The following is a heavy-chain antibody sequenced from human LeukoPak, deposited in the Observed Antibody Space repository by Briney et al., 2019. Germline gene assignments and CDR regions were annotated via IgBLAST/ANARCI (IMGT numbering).Heavy chain of an antibody. CDR1: GSTLSSYA. D-gene: IGHD6-13*01. Sequence: SGNVSCKASGSTLSSYAISWVRQAPGQGLEWMGGIIPICGRASSAQKFQGRVTFTAAESMSTAYMELSRLSSKATAVYYCSRQDTPTADYSRSWYDYWGQGTLVPVSS. CDR3: SRQDTPTADYSRSWYDY. V-gene: IGHV1-69*01. CDR2: IIPICGRA. J-gene: IGHJ4*02.